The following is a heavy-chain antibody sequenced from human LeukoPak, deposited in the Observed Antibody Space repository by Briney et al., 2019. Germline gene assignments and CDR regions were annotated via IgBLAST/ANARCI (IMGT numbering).Heavy chain of an antibody. D-gene: IGHD5-12*01. CDR3: VRAVGPVGGYDSP. CDR2: IYYSGST. J-gene: IGHJ5*02. Sequence: SQTLSLTCAISGDSVSSNSAAWNWIRQSPGKGLEWIGYIYYSGSTNYNPSLKSRVTISLDTSKNQFSLKLSSVTAADTAVYYCVRAVGPVGGYDSPWGQGTLVTVSS. V-gene: IGHV4-61*01. CDR1: GDSVSSNSAA.